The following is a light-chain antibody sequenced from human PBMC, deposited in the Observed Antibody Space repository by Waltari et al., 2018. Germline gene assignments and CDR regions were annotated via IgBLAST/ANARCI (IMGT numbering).Light chain of an antibody. CDR1: QSVTKS. Sequence: EIVLKQSPATLSLSPGERATLSCRASQSVTKSLAWFQQKPGQPPRLLIYDASNRATGIPARCSGSGSGTVFTLTISSLEPEEFAAYYCQHRDNWPPRITFGQGTRLEIK. V-gene: IGKV3-11*01. J-gene: IGKJ5*01. CDR3: QHRDNWPPRIT. CDR2: DAS.